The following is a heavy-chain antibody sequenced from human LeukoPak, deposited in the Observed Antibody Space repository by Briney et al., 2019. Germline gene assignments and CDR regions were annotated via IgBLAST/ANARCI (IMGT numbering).Heavy chain of an antibody. V-gene: IGHV3-30*18. CDR3: AKDACGGSTSCHLFDY. CDR1: GFTFSSYS. Sequence: GRSLRLSCAASGFTFSSYSMHWVRQAPGKGLEWVAVISYDGSNKYYADSVKGRFTISRDNSKNTLYLQMNSLGAEDAAVYYCAKDACGGSTSCHLFDYWGQGTLVTVSS. CDR2: ISYDGSNK. J-gene: IGHJ4*02. D-gene: IGHD2-2*01.